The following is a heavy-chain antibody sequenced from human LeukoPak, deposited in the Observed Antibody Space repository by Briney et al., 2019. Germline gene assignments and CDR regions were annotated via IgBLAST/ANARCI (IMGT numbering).Heavy chain of an antibody. CDR1: GFTFSSYS. Sequence: PGGSLRLSCAASGFTFSSYSMNWVRQAPGKGLEWVANIKQDGSEKYYVDSVKGRFTISRDNAKNSLYLQMNSLRAEDTAVYYCAREAFRYYGSGSYYMDVWGKGTTVTISS. J-gene: IGHJ6*03. CDR3: AREAFRYYGSGSYYMDV. V-gene: IGHV3-7*01. CDR2: IKQDGSEK. D-gene: IGHD3-10*01.